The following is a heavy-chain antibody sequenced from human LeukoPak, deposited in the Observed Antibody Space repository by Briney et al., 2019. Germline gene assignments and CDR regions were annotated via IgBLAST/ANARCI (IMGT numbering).Heavy chain of an antibody. CDR3: ARGNSGYDLYYFDY. Sequence: GGSLRLSCAASGFTFSSYAMSWVRQAPGKGLECISGFSGSGGSTYYADSVKGRFTISRDNSKNTLYLQMNSLRAEDTAVYYCARGNSGYDLYYFDYWGQGTLVTVSS. CDR2: FSGSGGST. D-gene: IGHD5-12*01. CDR1: GFTFSSYA. V-gene: IGHV3-23*01. J-gene: IGHJ4*02.